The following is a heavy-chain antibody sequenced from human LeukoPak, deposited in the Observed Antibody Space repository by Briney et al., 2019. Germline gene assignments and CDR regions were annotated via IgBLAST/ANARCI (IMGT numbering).Heavy chain of an antibody. CDR3: ARHEALGDFWSGLGV. D-gene: IGHD3-3*01. V-gene: IGHV5-10-1*01. CDR2: FDPSDFYS. J-gene: IGHJ6*02. Sequence: GESLKISCKGSGYSFSSYWISWVRQMPGRGLEWMGRFDPSDFYSKYRPSFQGHVTFSADKSITTAYLQWSSLEASDTAIYYCARHEALGDFWSGLGVWGQGTTVTVSS. CDR1: GYSFSSYW.